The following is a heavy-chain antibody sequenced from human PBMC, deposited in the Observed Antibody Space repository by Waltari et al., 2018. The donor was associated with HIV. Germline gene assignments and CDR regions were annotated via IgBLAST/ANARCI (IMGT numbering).Heavy chain of an antibody. D-gene: IGHD3-9*01. CDR1: GFSVSNHW. J-gene: IGHJ4*02. V-gene: IGHV3-74*01. Sequence: VQLVESGGGSIKSGGSLRLSCAASGFSVSNHWMEWVRQGPGKGLVWLGRMKSDGSTREDADAVKGRFVISRDNARNTVYLQVNSLRVEDTAVYYCARASHYFEFSTFDGDYYFDLWGRGTRVAVSS. CDR2: MKSDGSTR. CDR3: ARASHYFEFSTFDGDYYFDL.